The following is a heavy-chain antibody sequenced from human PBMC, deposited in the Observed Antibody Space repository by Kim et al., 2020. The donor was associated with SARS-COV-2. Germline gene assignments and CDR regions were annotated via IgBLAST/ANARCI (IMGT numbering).Heavy chain of an antibody. CDR2: IKSKTDGGTT. J-gene: IGHJ3*02. D-gene: IGHD3-22*01. CDR3: TYYYDSSAQQRVDAFDI. Sequence: GGSLRLSCAASGFTFSNAWMSWVRQAPGKGLEWVGRIKSKTDGGTTDYAAPVKGRFTISRDDSKNTLYLQMNSLKTEDTAVYYCTYYYDSSAQQRVDAFDIWGQGTMVTVSS. V-gene: IGHV3-15*01. CDR1: GFTFSNAW.